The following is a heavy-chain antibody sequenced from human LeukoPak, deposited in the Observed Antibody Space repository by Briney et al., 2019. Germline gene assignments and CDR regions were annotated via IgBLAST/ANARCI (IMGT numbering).Heavy chain of an antibody. V-gene: IGHV4-39*02. J-gene: IGHJ6*02. D-gene: IGHD4-17*01. CDR1: GGSINSSSHY. CDR3: ARDDRPDYGDYFSRGMDV. CDR2: IYYSGST. Sequence: KTSETLSLTCTVSGGSINSSSHYWGWIRQPPGKGLEWIGSIYYSGSTYYNPSLKGRVTISVDTSKNQFSLKLSSVTATDTAVYYCARDDRPDYGDYFSRGMDVWGQGTTVTVSS.